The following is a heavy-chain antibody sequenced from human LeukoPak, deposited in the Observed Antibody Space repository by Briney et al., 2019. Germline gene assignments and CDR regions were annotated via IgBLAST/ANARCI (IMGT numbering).Heavy chain of an antibody. Sequence: ASVKVSCKASGGTFSSYAISWVRQAPGQGLEWMGRIIPILGIANYAQKFQGRVTITADKSTSTAYMELSSLRSEDTAVYYCARDLETADYYYYGMDVWGQGTTVTVSS. D-gene: IGHD3-3*01. CDR1: GGTFSSYA. CDR3: ARDLETADYYYYGMDV. V-gene: IGHV1-69*04. CDR2: IIPILGIA. J-gene: IGHJ6*02.